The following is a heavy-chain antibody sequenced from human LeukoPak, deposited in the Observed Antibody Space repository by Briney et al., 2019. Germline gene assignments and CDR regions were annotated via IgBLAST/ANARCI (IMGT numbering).Heavy chain of an antibody. J-gene: IGHJ5*02. D-gene: IGHD3/OR15-3a*01. CDR3: ARDQGIMIFGVWFDP. CDR2: IYTSGST. CDR1: GGSISSYY. V-gene: IGHV4-4*07. Sequence: SETLSLTCTVSGGSISSYYWSWIRQPAGKGLEWIGRIYTSGSTNYNPSLKSRVTMSVDTSKNQFSLKLSSVTAADTAVYYCARDQGIMIFGVWFDPWGQGTLVTVSS.